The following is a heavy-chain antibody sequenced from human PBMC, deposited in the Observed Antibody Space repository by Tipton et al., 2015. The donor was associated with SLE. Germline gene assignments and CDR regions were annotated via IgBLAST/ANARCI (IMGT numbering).Heavy chain of an antibody. Sequence: SLRLSCAASGFTFSSYSMHWVRQAPGKGLEWVSAISRSSSSIYYADSVEGRLAVSRDNAENSLYLQMNNLRAEDTAVYYCARGSDTSSSGPDYWGQGTLVAVSS. CDR3: ARGSDTSSSGPDY. CDR1: GFTFSSYS. J-gene: IGHJ4*02. V-gene: IGHV3-21*01. D-gene: IGHD6-6*01. CDR2: ISRSSSSI.